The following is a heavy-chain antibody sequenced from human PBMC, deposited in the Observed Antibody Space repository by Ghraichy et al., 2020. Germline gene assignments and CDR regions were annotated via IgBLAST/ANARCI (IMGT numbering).Heavy chain of an antibody. CDR1: GFTFSEPY. Sequence: LNISCAASGFTFSEPYMSWVRQAPGKGLEWVSYISSSGSDINYADSVKGRFTISRDNAKNSLYLQMNSLRSEDTAVYYCAKGAGRTGGDYWGQGTLVTVSS. V-gene: IGHV3-11*01. D-gene: IGHD1-1*01. CDR3: AKGAGRTGGDY. CDR2: ISSSGSDI. J-gene: IGHJ4*02.